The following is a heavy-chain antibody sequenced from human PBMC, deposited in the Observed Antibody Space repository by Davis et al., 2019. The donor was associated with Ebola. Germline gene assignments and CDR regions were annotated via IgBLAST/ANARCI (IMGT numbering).Heavy chain of an antibody. Sequence: PGGSLRLSCAASGFTFSNYWMHWVRQVPGKGLMWVSRINSVGSTTTYADSVKGRFTISRENAKNSLYLQMNSLRAGDTAVYYCAREGYNWNDGLPVSYYGMDVWGQGTTVTVSS. D-gene: IGHD1-1*01. CDR1: GFTFSNYW. V-gene: IGHV3-74*01. CDR2: INSVGSTT. J-gene: IGHJ6*02. CDR3: AREGYNWNDGLPVSYYGMDV.